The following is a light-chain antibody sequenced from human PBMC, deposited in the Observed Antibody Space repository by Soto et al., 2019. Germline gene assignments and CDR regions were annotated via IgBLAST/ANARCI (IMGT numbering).Light chain of an antibody. V-gene: IGKV3-20*01. CDR3: QQYDSSFT. CDR1: QHVTTTY. CDR2: GAS. Sequence: IVLTQSPATLSLSPGERATLSCTASQHVTTTYIAWYQQKFGQAPRLLIYGASTGATGTPDRFTGGGFGTDFTLTISRVEPEDFAVYYCQQYDSSFTFGGGTKVEMK. J-gene: IGKJ4*01.